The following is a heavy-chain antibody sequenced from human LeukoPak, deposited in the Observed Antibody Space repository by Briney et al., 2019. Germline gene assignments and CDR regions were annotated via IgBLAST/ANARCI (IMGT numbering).Heavy chain of an antibody. CDR1: GYTFTSYA. V-gene: IGHV1-3*03. CDR2: ISAGNGNT. CDR3: ARDNPSGWSLDY. J-gene: IGHJ4*02. Sequence: GASVKVSCKASGYTFTSYAMHWVRQAPGQRLEWMGWISAGNGNTKYSQEFQGRVTITRDTSASTAYMELSSLRSEDMAVYYCARDNPSGWSLDYWGQGTLVTVSS. D-gene: IGHD6-19*01.